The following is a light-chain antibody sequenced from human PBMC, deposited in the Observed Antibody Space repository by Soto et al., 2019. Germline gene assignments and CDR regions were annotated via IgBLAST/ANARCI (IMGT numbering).Light chain of an antibody. J-gene: IGKJ2*01. Sequence: EIVLTQSPVTLSLSPGERATLSCRASQSVSSSYLAWYQQKPGQAPRLLIYETSNRATGIPDRFSGSGSGADCTLTISRLEPEDFAVYYCQQYGSSLMYTFGQGTKLEIK. V-gene: IGKV3-20*01. CDR1: QSVSSSY. CDR3: QQYGSSLMYT. CDR2: ETS.